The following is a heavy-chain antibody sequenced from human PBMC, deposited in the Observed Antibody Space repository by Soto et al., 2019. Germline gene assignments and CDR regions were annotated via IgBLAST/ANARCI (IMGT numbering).Heavy chain of an antibody. J-gene: IGHJ6*02. CDR2: INPNSGGT. Sequence: GASVKVSCKASGYTFTGYYMHWVRQAPGQGLEWMGWINPNSGGTNYAQKFQGRVTMTRDTSISTAYMELSRLRSDDTAVYYCASLGYCSSTSCYHYYYGMDVWGQGTTVTVSS. D-gene: IGHD2-2*01. V-gene: IGHV1-2*02. CDR1: GYTFTGYY. CDR3: ASLGYCSSTSCYHYYYGMDV.